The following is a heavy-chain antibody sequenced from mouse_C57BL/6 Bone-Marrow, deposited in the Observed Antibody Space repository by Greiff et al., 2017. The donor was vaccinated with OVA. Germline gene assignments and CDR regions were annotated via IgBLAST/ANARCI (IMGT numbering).Heavy chain of an antibody. V-gene: IGHV1-76*01. Sequence: QVQLQQSGAELVRPGASVKLSCKASGYTFTDYYINWVKQRPGQGLEWIARIYPGSGNTYYNEKFKGKATLTADKSSSAAYMQLSSLTSEDAAVYFGAGDRDWGFDVWGKGTTLTVSS. D-gene: IGHD4-1*01. CDR2: IYPGSGNT. CDR3: AGDRDWGFDV. CDR1: GYTFTDYY. J-gene: IGHJ2*01.